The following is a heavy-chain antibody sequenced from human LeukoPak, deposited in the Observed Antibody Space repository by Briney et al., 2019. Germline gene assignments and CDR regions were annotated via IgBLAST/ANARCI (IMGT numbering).Heavy chain of an antibody. V-gene: IGHV1-18*01. D-gene: IGHD3-16*01. J-gene: IGHJ4*02. CDR3: ARASIMIAFGGVLGWFDY. CDR2: ISAYNGNT. CDR1: GYTFTSYG. Sequence: ASVKVSCKASGYTFTSYGISWVRQAPGQGLEWMGWISAYNGNTNYAQKLQGRVTMTTDTSTSTAYMELRSLRSDDTAVYYCARASIMIAFGGVLGWFDYWGQGTLVTVSS.